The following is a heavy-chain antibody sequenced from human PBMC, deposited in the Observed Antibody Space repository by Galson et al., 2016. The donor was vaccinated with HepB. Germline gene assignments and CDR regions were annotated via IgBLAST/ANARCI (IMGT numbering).Heavy chain of an antibody. V-gene: IGHV1-18*01. CDR3: ARDVQDAFDL. Sequence: SVKVSCKASGYRFTRNGISWVRQAPGQGLEWIGWISANSGNTNYAQKFQGRVTMTRDTSTSTAYMELRSLRHDDTAVYSCARDVQDAFDLWGQGTVVSVSS. CDR1: GYRFTRNG. CDR2: ISANSGNT. J-gene: IGHJ3*01.